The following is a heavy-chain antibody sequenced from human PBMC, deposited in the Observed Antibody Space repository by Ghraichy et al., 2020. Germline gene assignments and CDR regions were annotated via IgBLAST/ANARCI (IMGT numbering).Heavy chain of an antibody. CDR1: AFTFSDYW. Sequence: GGSLRLSCAASAFTFSDYWMSWVRQAPGKGLEWVANIKQDGSEKDYVDSVKGRFTISRDNAKNSLYLQMNSLRTEDTAVYYCAGDRRDGFKWGGQGTLVTVSS. D-gene: IGHD5-24*01. V-gene: IGHV3-7*03. J-gene: IGHJ4*02. CDR2: IKQDGSEK. CDR3: AGDRRDGFKW.